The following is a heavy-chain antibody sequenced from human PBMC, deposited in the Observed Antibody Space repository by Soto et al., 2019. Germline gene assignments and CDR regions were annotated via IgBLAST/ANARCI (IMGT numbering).Heavy chain of an antibody. V-gene: IGHV4-30-4*01. CDR3: ARENESGYGFGY. D-gene: IGHD1-1*01. Sequence: QVQLQESGPGLVKPSQTLSLTCTVSGNSMNSGDYFWSWIRQPPGKGLQWIGYIYYSGSTSYNPSLKRRVTISVDTSKNQFSLHLSSVTAADTAVYYCARENESGYGFGYWGQGSLVTVSS. J-gene: IGHJ4*02. CDR2: IYYSGST. CDR1: GNSMNSGDYF.